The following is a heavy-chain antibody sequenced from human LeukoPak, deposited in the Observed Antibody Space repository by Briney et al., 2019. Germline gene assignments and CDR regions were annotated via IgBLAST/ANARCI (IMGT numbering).Heavy chain of an antibody. D-gene: IGHD3-16*01. CDR3: ARGGGLDV. V-gene: IGHV3-7*03. CDR2: INHNGNVN. J-gene: IGHJ6*02. CDR1: GFTFTNAW. Sequence: GGSLRLSCAASGFTFTNAWMNWARQAPGKGLEWVASINHNGNVNYYVDSVKGRFTISRDNARNSLYLQMSNLRAEDTAVYFCARGGGLDVWGQGATVTVSS.